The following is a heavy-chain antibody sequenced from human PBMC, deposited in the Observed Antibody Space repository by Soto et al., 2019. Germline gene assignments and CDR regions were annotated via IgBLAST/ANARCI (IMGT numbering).Heavy chain of an antibody. CDR1: GXTFTGYY. CDR2: INPNSGGT. J-gene: IGHJ6*03. D-gene: IGHD3-10*01. Sequence: ASVKVSCKASGXTFTGYYMHWVRQAPGQGLEWMGWINPNSGGTNYAQKFQGWVTMTRDTSVSTAYMELSRLRSDDTAVYYCARGRWFGGTIARHYYYYMDVWGKGTTVTVSS. V-gene: IGHV1-2*04. CDR3: ARGRWFGGTIARHYYYYMDV.